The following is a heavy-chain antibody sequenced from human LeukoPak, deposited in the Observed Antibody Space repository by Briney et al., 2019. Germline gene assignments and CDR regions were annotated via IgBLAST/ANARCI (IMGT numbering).Heavy chain of an antibody. CDR3: ARAVDFWSGYPQPNWFDP. D-gene: IGHD3-3*01. V-gene: IGHV3-23*01. CDR1: GFTFSNSA. Sequence: PGGALRLSCAASGFTFSNSAMGWVRQAPGKGREWVSAIITSDGSTYYADAVNGRFTISRDNSKNPLYLQMNSLRAEDTAVYYCARAVDFWSGYPQPNWFDPWGQGTLVTVSS. J-gene: IGHJ5*02. CDR2: IITSDGST.